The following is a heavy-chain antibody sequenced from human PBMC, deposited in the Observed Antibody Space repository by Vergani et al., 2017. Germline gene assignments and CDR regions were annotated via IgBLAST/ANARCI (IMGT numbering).Heavy chain of an antibody. J-gene: IGHJ3*01. CDR2: ISSSGSP. V-gene: IGHV4-39*02. CDR3: ARPVGPSAIADGYHV. Sequence: QLQLQESGPGLVKPSETLSLSFRVFGDSISRSHYYWGFIRPPPGKGLEWIGAISSSGSPYYNPTLKSRLAFSVDTSKNLFSLRLTSVTATDTGMCYCARPVGPSAIADGYHVWGQGTMGTVS. D-gene: IGHD3-10*01. CDR1: GDSISRSHYY.